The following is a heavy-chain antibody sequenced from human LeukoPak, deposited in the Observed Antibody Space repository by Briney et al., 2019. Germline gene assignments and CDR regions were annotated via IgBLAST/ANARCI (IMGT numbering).Heavy chain of an antibody. Sequence: PSETLSLTCAVYGGSFSGYYWSWIRQPPGKGLEWIGEINHSGSTNYNPSLKSRVTISVDTSKNQFSLKLSSVTAADTAVYYCARSGYYDSSGRNFDYWGQGTLVTVSS. CDR1: GGSFSGYY. J-gene: IGHJ4*02. V-gene: IGHV4-34*01. CDR2: INHSGST. D-gene: IGHD3-22*01. CDR3: ARSGYYDSSGRNFDY.